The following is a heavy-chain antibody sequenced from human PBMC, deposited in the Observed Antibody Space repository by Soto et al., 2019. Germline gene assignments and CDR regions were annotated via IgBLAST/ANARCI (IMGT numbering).Heavy chain of an antibody. CDR3: LIKLAVAWGDVRNRWFDP. Sequence: GSLRFSCAYAGFTFSSYAMILVRQAPGKGLEWVSAISGSGGSTYYADSVKGRFTISRDNSKNTLYLQMNSLRAEDTAVYYCLIKLAVAWGDVRNRWFDPWGQGTLVTVSS. CDR2: ISGSGGST. V-gene: IGHV3-23*01. D-gene: IGHD6-19*01. J-gene: IGHJ5*02. CDR1: GFTFSSYA.